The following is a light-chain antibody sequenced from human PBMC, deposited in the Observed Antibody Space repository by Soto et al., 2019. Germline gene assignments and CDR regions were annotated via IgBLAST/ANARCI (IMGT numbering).Light chain of an antibody. J-gene: IGKJ2*01. V-gene: IGKV1-39*01. Sequence: DIQMTQSPSSLSASVGDRVTITCRASQGISRYLNWYQQKPGKAPKVLIYAASNLESGVPSRFSGSGSGTDFTLTTSSLQAGDFATYFCQERFSTPYTFGHRTQLAIK. CDR2: AAS. CDR1: QGISRY. CDR3: QERFSTPYT.